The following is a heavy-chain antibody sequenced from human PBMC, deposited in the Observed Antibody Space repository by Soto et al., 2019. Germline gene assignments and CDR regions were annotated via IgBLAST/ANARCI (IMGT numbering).Heavy chain of an antibody. CDR3: AALLLSVTTTRGYYFDY. CDR1: GGSISSGGYY. J-gene: IGHJ4*02. CDR2: IYYSGST. Sequence: QVQLQESGPGLVKPSQTLSLTCTVSGGSISSGGYYWSWIRQHPGKGLEWIGYIYYSGSTYYNPSLKSRVTIAVDTSKNQFSLKLSSVTAADTAVYYCAALLLSVTTTRGYYFDYWGQGTLVTVSS. D-gene: IGHD4-17*01. V-gene: IGHV4-31*03.